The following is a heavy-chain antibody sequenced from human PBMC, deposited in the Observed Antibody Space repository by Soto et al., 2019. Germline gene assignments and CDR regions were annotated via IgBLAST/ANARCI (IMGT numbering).Heavy chain of an antibody. Sequence: ASVKVSCKASGYTFTSYGISWVRQATGQGLEWMGWISAYNGNTNYAKKLQGRVTMTTDSSTSTDYLQLRSLRSDAPAVYYCVRPTVRMEFSEHCRGGRCIRIRLQVDPLDALHFWRQGPTVSVFS. CDR2: ISAYNGNT. V-gene: IGHV1-18*01. D-gene: IGHD2-15*01. CDR3: VRPTVRMEFSEHCRGGRCIRIRLQVDPLDALHF. J-gene: IGHJ6*02. CDR1: GYTFTSYG.